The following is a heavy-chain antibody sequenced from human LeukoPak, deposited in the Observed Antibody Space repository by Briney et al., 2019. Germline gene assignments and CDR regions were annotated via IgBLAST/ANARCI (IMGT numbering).Heavy chain of an antibody. D-gene: IGHD6-13*01. Sequence: SETLSLTCTVSGYSISSGYYWGWIRQPPGKGLEWIGSIYHSGSTYYNPSLKSRVTISVDTSKNQFSLKLSSVTAADTAVYYCASRPGSSWYLDWFDPWGQGTLVTVSS. V-gene: IGHV4-38-2*02. CDR1: GYSISSGYY. CDR2: IYHSGST. CDR3: ASRPGSSWYLDWFDP. J-gene: IGHJ5*02.